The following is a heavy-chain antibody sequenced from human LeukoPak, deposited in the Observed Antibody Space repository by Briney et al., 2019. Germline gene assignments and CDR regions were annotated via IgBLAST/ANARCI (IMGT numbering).Heavy chain of an antibody. CDR1: GYIFSTYG. CDR3: ARGGYYGSGSFPDY. CDR2: ISAYNGDT. Sequence: GASVKVSCKASGYIFSTYGISWVRQAPGQGLQWMGWISAYNGDTNYAQNLQGTVTMTTDTSTSTAYMDLRSLRSDDTAVYYCARGGYYGSGSFPDYWGQGTLVTVSS. V-gene: IGHV1-18*01. J-gene: IGHJ4*02. D-gene: IGHD3-10*01.